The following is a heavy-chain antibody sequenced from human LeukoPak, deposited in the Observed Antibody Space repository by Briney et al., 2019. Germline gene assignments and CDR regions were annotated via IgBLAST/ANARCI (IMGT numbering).Heavy chain of an antibody. J-gene: IGHJ5*02. CDR1: GGSFSGYY. V-gene: IGHV4-34*01. D-gene: IGHD1-14*01. Sequence: SETLSLTCAVNGGSFSGYYWSWIRQPPGKGLEWIGEINHSGSTNYNPSLKSRVTISVDTSKNQFSLKLSSVTAADTAVYYCARGPSQSWVAGRKSYWFDPWGQGTLVTVSS. CDR2: INHSGST. CDR3: ARGPSQSWVAGRKSYWFDP.